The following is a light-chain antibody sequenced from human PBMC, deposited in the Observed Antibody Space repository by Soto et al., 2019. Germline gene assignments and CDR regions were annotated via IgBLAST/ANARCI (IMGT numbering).Light chain of an antibody. CDR1: SSNIGAGYE. Sequence: QSVLTQPPSVSGAPGQRVTISCTGSSSNIGAGYEVHWYQQLPGTAPKLLIYGDRYRTSGVPDRFSGSKSGTSVSLAITGLQAEDEADYHCQSYDSSLSGMVFGGGTKLTVL. CDR3: QSYDSSLSGMV. CDR2: GDR. V-gene: IGLV1-40*01. J-gene: IGLJ3*02.